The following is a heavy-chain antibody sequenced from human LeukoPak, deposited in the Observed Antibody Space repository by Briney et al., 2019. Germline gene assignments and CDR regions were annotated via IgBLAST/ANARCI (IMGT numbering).Heavy chain of an antibody. CDR1: GFTFGDYS. V-gene: IGHV3-49*04. J-gene: IGHJ4*02. D-gene: IGHD3-3*01. CDR2: IRRKPHGGTT. Sequence: GGSLRLSCSASGFTFGDYSMTWVRQAPGKGLEWVGFIRRKPHGGTTECAASVKGRFIISRDDSGSIAYLQMNSLKTEDTAVYFCSRGDFWVTTVDYWGQGALVTVSS. CDR3: SRGDFWVTTVDY.